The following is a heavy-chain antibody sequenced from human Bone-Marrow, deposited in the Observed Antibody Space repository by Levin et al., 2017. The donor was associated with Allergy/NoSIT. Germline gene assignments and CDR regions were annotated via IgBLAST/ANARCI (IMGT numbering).Heavy chain of an antibody. CDR1: GFTFRSYD. V-gene: IGHV3-30*18. CDR3: AKDLPALNGMDV. CDR2: ISYDGSNI. J-gene: IGHJ6*02. Sequence: GGSLRLSCAASGFTFRSYDMHWVRQAPGKGLEWVAVISYDGSNIYYADSVKGRFTISRDNSKSTLYLQMNSLRAEDAAVYYCAKDLPALNGMDVWGQGTTVTVSS.